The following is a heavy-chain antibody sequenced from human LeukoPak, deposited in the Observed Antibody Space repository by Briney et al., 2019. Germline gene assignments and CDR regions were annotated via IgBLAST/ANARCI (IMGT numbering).Heavy chain of an antibody. D-gene: IGHD3-9*01. CDR3: ARGHYDVLAASYKWTPDY. J-gene: IGHJ4*02. CDR1: GFTFNTFN. CDR2: ITSGGDYI. Sequence: GGSLRLSCAASGFTFNTFNMNWVRQAPGKGLEWVSSITSGGDYIYYADSVKCRFTTSRDDAKNSLSLQLNSLRVEHTAVYYCARGHYDVLAASYKWTPDYWGQGTLVTVSS. V-gene: IGHV3-21*01.